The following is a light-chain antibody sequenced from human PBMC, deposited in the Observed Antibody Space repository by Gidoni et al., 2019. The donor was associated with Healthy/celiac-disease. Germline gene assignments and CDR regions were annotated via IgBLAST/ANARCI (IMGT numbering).Light chain of an antibody. V-gene: IGLV1-51*01. CDR3: GTWDSSLSSWV. Sequence: QSVLTQPPSVSAAPGQKVTISCSGSSSNIGNNYVSWYQQLPGTAPKLLIYDNNKRPSEIPDRFSGSKSGTSATLSITGLQTGAEADYYCGTWDSSLSSWVFGGGTKVTVL. CDR2: DNN. CDR1: SSNIGNNY. J-gene: IGLJ3*02.